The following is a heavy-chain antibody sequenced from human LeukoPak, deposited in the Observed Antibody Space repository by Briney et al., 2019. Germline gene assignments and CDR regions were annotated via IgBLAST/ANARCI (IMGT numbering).Heavy chain of an antibody. D-gene: IGHD3-16*01. V-gene: IGHV3-7*01. CDR3: ATYSHWVAGDV. Sequence: GGSLRLSCAVSGFTFSSYGMHWVRQAPGKGLEWVANMNQDGSEKDYVDSVKGRFTITRDNARKSLYLQMSSLRVEDTAVYYCATYSHWVAGDVWGQGTTVTVSS. J-gene: IGHJ6*02. CDR2: MNQDGSEK. CDR1: GFTFSSYG.